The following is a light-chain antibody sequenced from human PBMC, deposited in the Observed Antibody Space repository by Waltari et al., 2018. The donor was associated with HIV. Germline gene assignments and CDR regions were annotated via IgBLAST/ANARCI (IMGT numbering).Light chain of an antibody. CDR3: ASWDDSLSIVV. CDR2: MTN. CDR1: SSHVGSTY. Sequence: QSVLTQPPSASGTPGQRITLSCSGSSSHVGSTYVYWYQQLPGTAPKVLIFMTNQRPSGVPDRFSASKSGTSASLAISGLRSEDEADYYCASWDDSLSIVVFGGGTKLTVL. V-gene: IGLV1-47*01. J-gene: IGLJ2*01.